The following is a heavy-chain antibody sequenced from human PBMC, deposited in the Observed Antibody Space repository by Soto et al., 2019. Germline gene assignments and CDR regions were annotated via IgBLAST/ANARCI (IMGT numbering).Heavy chain of an antibody. D-gene: IGHD3-3*01. J-gene: IGHJ6*02. V-gene: IGHV4-4*02. CDR3: ARDVTGPKNYDFWSGRPDCGMDV. CDR2: IYHSGST. CDR1: GGSISSSNW. Sequence: PSETLSLTCAVSGGSISSSNWWSWVRQPPGKGLEWIGEIYHSGSTNYNPSLKSRVTISVDKSKNQFSLKLSSVTAADTAVYYCARDVTGPKNYDFWSGRPDCGMDVWGQGTTVTVSS.